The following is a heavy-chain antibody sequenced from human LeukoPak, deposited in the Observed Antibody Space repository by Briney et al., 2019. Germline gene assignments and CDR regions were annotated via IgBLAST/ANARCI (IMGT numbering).Heavy chain of an antibody. CDR1: VFSFRSYA. Sequence: PGGSLRLSCAASVFSFRSYAMNCVRQAPGKGLEWVAAISSSGATTYYVDSVKGRFTISRDNSKNTMYLQMNSLRVEDTAVYYCARRALEIYGMDVWGQGTTVTVSS. J-gene: IGHJ6*01. CDR2: ISSSGATT. V-gene: IGHV3-23*01. CDR3: ARRALEIYGMDV.